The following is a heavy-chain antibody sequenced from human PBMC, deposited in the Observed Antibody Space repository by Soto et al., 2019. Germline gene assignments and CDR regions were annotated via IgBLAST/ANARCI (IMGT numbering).Heavy chain of an antibody. CDR3: AKSPYDTSYYYYGMDV. CDR1: GFTFSSYA. D-gene: IGHD3-9*01. Sequence: EVQLLESGGGLVQPGGSLRLSCAASGFTFSSYAMSWVRQAPGKGLEWVSAISGSGGSTYYADSVKGRFTISRDNSKNTLYLPMNSLRAEHTAVYYCAKSPYDTSYYYYGMDVWGQGTTVTVSS. CDR2: ISGSGGST. J-gene: IGHJ6*02. V-gene: IGHV3-23*01.